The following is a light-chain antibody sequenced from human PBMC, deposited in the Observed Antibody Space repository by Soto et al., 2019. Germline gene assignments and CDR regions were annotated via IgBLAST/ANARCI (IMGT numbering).Light chain of an antibody. V-gene: IGLV2-8*01. CDR2: EVS. Sequence: QSALTQPPSASGSPEQSVTISCTGTSSDVGGYNYVSWYQQHPGKAPKLMIYEVSKRPSGVPDRFSGSKSGNTASLTVSGLQAEDEADYYCNSYAGSNNLVFGGGTKLTVL. CDR1: SSDVGGYNY. CDR3: NSYAGSNNLV. J-gene: IGLJ2*01.